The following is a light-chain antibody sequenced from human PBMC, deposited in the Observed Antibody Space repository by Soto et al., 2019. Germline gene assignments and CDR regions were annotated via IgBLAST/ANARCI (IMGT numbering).Light chain of an antibody. CDR1: SSNIGAGYD. J-gene: IGLJ1*01. Sequence: QSVLTQPPSVSGAPGQRVTISCTGSSSNIGAGYDVHWYQQRPGTAPKLLIFGNINRPSGVPDRFSGSKSGTSASLAITGLQAEDEGDYYCSSYRSSNTYNYVFGTGTKVTVL. CDR3: SSYRSSNTYNYV. CDR2: GNI. V-gene: IGLV1-40*01.